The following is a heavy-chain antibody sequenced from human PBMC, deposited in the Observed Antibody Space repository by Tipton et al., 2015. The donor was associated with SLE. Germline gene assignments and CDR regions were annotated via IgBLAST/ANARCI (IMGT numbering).Heavy chain of an antibody. CDR2: IIPILGIA. CDR1: GGTFSSYA. CDR3: ASPGDYELRAFDI. D-gene: IGHD4-17*01. J-gene: IGHJ3*02. V-gene: IGHV1-69*09. Sequence: QLVQSGAEVKKPGSSVKVSCKVSGGTFSSYAISWVRQAPGQGLEWMGRIIPILGIANYAQKFQGRVTITADKSTSTAYMELSSLRSEDTAVYYCASPGDYELRAFDIWGQGTMVTVSS.